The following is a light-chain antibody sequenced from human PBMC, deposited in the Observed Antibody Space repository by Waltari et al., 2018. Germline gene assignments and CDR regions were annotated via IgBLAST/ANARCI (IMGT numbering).Light chain of an antibody. CDR3: AAWDDSLSGPV. CDR2: RNN. Sequence: QSVLTQPPSASGTPGQRVTISCSGSSSNIGSNYVYWYQQLPGTAPKLLIYRNNPRPSGVPDRFSCSKSGTSASLAISGLRSEDEADYYCAAWDDSLSGPVVGGGTKLTVL. CDR1: SSNIGSNY. V-gene: IGLV1-47*01. J-gene: IGLJ2*01.